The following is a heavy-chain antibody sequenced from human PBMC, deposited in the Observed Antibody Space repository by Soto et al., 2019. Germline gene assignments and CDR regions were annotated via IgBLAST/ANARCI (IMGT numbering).Heavy chain of an antibody. V-gene: IGHV1-69*13. CDR3: AGYDSSGYYPPRYYFQH. CDR2: IIPIFGTA. D-gene: IGHD3-22*01. CDR1: GGTFSSYA. Sequence: SVKVSCKASGGTFSSYAISWVRQAPGQGLEWMGGIIPIFGTANYAQKFQGRVTITVDESTSTAYMELSSLRSEDTAVYYCAGYDSSGYYPPRYYFQHWGQGTLVTVSS. J-gene: IGHJ1*01.